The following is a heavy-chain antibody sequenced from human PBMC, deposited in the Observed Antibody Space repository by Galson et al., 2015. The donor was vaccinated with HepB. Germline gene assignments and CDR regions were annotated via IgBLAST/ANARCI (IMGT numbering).Heavy chain of an antibody. D-gene: IGHD6-13*01. V-gene: IGHV1-2*06. Sequence: SVKVSCKASGYTFTGYYMHWVRQAPGQGLEWMGRINPNSGGTNYAQKFQGRVTMTRDTSISTAYMELSRLRSDDTAVYYCASWGGSSSWYYFDYWGQGTLVTVSS. CDR3: ASWGGSSSWYYFDY. J-gene: IGHJ4*02. CDR2: INPNSGGT. CDR1: GYTFTGYY.